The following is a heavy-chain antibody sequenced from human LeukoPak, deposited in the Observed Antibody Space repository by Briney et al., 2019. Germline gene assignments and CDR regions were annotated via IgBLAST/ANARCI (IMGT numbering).Heavy chain of an antibody. CDR1: GFTFSSYW. CDR2: IKQDGSEK. Sequence: GGSLRLSCAASGFTFSSYWMSWVRQAPGKGLEWVANIKQDGSEKYYVDSVKGRFTISRDNSKNTLYLQMNSLRAEDTAKYFCAKRPSSGTSPFDYWGQGTLVTVSS. J-gene: IGHJ4*02. V-gene: IGHV3-7*03. CDR3: AKRPSSGTSPFDY. D-gene: IGHD1-26*01.